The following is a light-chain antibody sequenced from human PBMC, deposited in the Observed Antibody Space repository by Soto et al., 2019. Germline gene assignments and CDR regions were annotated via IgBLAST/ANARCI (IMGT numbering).Light chain of an antibody. CDR1: SSDVGVYNY. J-gene: IGLJ2*01. CDR2: DVS. CDR3: TSYGGSNNLI. V-gene: IGLV2-8*01. Sequence: QSVLTQPPSASGSLGQSVTISCTGTSSDVGVYNYVSWYQQHPGKAPKVLIYDVSQRPSGVPERFSGSKSGNTASLTVSGLQAEDEADYYCTSYGGSNNLIFGGGTKLTVL.